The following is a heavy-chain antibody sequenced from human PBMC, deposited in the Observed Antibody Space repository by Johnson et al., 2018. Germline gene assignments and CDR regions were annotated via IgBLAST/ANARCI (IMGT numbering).Heavy chain of an antibody. J-gene: IGHJ3*02. V-gene: IGHV3-9*01. CDR1: GFTFDDYA. D-gene: IGHD3-22*01. CDR3: AKGRSGYYSDAFDI. Sequence: VQLVQSGGGLVQPGRSLRLSCAASGFTFDDYAMHWVRQAPGKGLEWVSGISWNSGSIGYADSVKGRFTISRDNAKNSLYLQMNSLRAEDTALYYCAKGRSGYYSDAFDIWGQGTMVTFSS. CDR2: ISWNSGSI.